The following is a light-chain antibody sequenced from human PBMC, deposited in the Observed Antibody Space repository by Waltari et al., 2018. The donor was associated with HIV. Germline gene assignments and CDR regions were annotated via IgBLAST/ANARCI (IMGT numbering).Light chain of an antibody. CDR1: QSVTRNF. CDR3: LQYGSSWYT. CDR2: DAS. Sequence: EIVLTQSPGTLSLSPGDRATLSCRASQSVTRNFLAWYQQKRGQAPRLLIYDASTRATGIPDRFSGGGSGTDFTLTISRLEPEDFAVYYCLQYGSSWYTFGQGTNLDI. J-gene: IGKJ2*01. V-gene: IGKV3-20*01.